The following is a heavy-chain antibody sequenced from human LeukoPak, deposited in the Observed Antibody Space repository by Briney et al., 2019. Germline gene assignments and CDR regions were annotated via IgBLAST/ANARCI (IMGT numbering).Heavy chain of an antibody. CDR2: INHSGST. CDR3: ARLFTIFGVVLSKFDP. D-gene: IGHD3-3*01. CDR1: GGSFSGYY. J-gene: IGHJ5*02. V-gene: IGHV4-34*01. Sequence: SETLSLTCAVYGGSFSGYYWSWIRQPPGKGLEWIGEINHSGSTNYNPSLKSRVTISVDTSKNQFSLKLSSVTAVDTAVYCCARLFTIFGVVLSKFDPWGQGTLVTVSS.